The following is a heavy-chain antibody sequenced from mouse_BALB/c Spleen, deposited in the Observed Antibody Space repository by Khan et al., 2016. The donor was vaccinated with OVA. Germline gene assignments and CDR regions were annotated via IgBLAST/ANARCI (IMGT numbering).Heavy chain of an antibody. D-gene: IGHD1-2*01. CDR3: ARDLLIRPYYAMDY. V-gene: IGHV5-4*02. CDR2: ISDGSIYT. Sequence: EVQGVESGGGLVKPGGSLKLSCAASGFTFSDYYMYWVRQSPEKRLEWVATISDGSIYTYYPDSVKGRFTISRDNAKNNLYLQMSILKSEDTAMYYCARDLLIRPYYAMDYWGQGTSVTVSS. J-gene: IGHJ4*01. CDR1: GFTFSDYY.